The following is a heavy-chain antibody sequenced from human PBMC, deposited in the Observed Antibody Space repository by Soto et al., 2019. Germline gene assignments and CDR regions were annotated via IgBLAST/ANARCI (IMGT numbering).Heavy chain of an antibody. CDR3: ARHIVVVVAATRGVWFDP. CDR1: GYTFTSYG. D-gene: IGHD2-15*01. V-gene: IGHV1-18*01. J-gene: IGHJ5*02. CDR2: ISAYNGNT. Sequence: QVQLVQSGAEVKKPGASVKVSCKASGYTFTSYGISWVRQAPGQGLEWMGWISAYNGNTNYAKKLQGRVTMTTDTSTSTAYMELRSLRSDDTAVYYCARHIVVVVAATRGVWFDPWGQGTLVTVSS.